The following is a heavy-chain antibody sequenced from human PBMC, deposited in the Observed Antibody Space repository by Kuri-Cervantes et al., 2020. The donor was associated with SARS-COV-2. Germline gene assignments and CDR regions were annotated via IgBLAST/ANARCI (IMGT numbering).Heavy chain of an antibody. D-gene: IGHD3-10*01. CDR2: ISGSGAVT. CDR1: GFSFSSYG. J-gene: IGHJ4*02. Sequence: GGSLRLSCAASGFSFSSYGMSWVRQAPGKGLEWVAGISGSGAVTYYTDSLRGRFTISRDHSKNTVILQMTSLRAEDTAVYYCAKDWSGTSGAGSPVFDYWGQGTLVTVSS. CDR3: AKDWSGTSGAGSPVFDY. V-gene: IGHV3-23*01.